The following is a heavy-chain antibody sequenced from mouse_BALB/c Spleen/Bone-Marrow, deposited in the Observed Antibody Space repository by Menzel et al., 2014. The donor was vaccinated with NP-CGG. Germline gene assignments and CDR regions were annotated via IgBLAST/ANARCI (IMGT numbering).Heavy chain of an antibody. CDR1: GYTFTSYW. D-gene: IGHD1-1*01. CDR3: ARRATTVVATDY. J-gene: IGHJ2*01. CDR2: INPSNGRT. Sequence: VQLQQSGAELVKPGASVKLSCKASGYTFTSYWMHWVKQRPGQGLEWIGEINPSNGRTNYNEKFKSKATLTVDKSSRTAYMQLSSLTSEDSAVYYCARRATTVVATDYWGQGTTLTVSS. V-gene: IGHV1S81*02.